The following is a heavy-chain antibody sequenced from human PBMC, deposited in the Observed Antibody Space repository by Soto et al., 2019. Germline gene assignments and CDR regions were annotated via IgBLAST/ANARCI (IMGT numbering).Heavy chain of an antibody. CDR1: GGCFSGYY. CDR2: INHSGST. Sequence: SETLSLTCAVYGGCFSGYYWSWIRQPPGKGLEWIGEINHSGSTNYNPSLKSRVTISVDTSKNQFSLKLSSVTAADTAVYYCARTGDYDFWSGYYSPWFDPWGQGTLVTVSS. D-gene: IGHD3-3*01. V-gene: IGHV4-34*01. CDR3: ARTGDYDFWSGYYSPWFDP. J-gene: IGHJ5*02.